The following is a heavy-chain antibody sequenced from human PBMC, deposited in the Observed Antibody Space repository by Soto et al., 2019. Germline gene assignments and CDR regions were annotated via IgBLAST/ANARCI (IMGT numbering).Heavy chain of an antibody. D-gene: IGHD5-18*01. J-gene: IGHJ6*02. V-gene: IGHV4-30-4*01. CDR3: ARWMSRIRLNPRYYYGLDV. CDR1: GGSISSGDNY. Sequence: QVQLQESGPGLVKPSQTLSLTCTVSGGSISSGDNYWSWIRQPPGKGLEWIGYIYYSGNTSYNPSIKSRVTISVDTSKNQFSLKLSSVTAADTAVYYCARWMSRIRLNPRYYYGLDVWGQGTTVTVSS. CDR2: IYYSGNT.